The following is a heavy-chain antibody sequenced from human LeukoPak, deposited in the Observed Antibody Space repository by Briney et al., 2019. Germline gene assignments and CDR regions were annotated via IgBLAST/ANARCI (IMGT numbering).Heavy chain of an antibody. CDR2: ISSSGSTI. CDR1: GFTFNNYE. J-gene: IGHJ4*02. CDR3: ARAPYESSGYPYFDY. V-gene: IGHV3-48*03. Sequence: GGSLRLSCAASGFTFNNYEMIWVRQSPGKGLEWVSYISSSGSTIYYADSVKGRFTISRDNAMDSLFLQMNSLSAEDTAVYFCARAPYESSGYPYFDYWGQGTLVTVSS. D-gene: IGHD3-22*01.